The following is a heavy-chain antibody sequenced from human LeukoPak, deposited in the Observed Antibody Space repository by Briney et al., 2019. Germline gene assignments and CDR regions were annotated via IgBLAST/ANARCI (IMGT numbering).Heavy chain of an antibody. CDR1: GDSISTSNSY. J-gene: IGHJ6*03. CDR2: IYYSGST. CDR3: ARFYYYYMDV. V-gene: IGHV4-61*05. Sequence: PSETLSLTCTVSGDSISTSNSYWGWIRRPPGKGLEWIGYIYYSGSTNYNPSLKSRVTISVDTSKNQFSLKLSSVTAADTAVYYCARFYYYYMDVWGKGTTVTVSS.